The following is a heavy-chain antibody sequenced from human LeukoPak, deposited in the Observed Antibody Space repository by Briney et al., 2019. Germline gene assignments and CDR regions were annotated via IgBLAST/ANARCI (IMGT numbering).Heavy chain of an antibody. Sequence: GGSLRLSCEASGFTFSNAWMSWVRQAPGKGLEWVGRIKSKTDGGTTDYAAPVKGRFTISRDDSRYTVFLQMNSLKTDDTGVYYCTTGIVRLSDSGSNDYWGQGTLVTVSS. D-gene: IGHD3-10*01. CDR2: IKSKTDGGTT. J-gene: IGHJ4*02. V-gene: IGHV3-15*01. CDR3: TTGIVRLSDSGSNDY. CDR1: GFTFSNAW.